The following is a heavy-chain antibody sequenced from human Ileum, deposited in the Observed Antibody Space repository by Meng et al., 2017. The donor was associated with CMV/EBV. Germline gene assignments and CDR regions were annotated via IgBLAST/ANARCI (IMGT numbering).Heavy chain of an antibody. Sequence: GGSLRLSCAASGFTVSSNYMSWVRQAPGKGLEWVSVIHSGGTTYYADSVKGRFTISRDNSKNTLYLQMNSLRAEDTAVYYCAKTGGGYPYYYYGMDVWGQGTTVTVSS. J-gene: IGHJ6*02. V-gene: IGHV3-53*01. CDR3: AKTGGGYPYYYYGMDV. CDR2: IHSGGTT. CDR1: GFTVSSNY. D-gene: IGHD3-22*01.